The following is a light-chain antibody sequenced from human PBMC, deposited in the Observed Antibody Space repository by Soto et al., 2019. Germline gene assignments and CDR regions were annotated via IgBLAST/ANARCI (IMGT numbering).Light chain of an antibody. CDR2: GAS. J-gene: IGKJ4*01. CDR3: QQYHKWPPFT. CDR1: QSVSSN. V-gene: IGKV3-15*01. Sequence: EVGMTQSPATLSVSPGERATLSCRASQSVSSNLAWYQQKPGQTPRLLMYGASTRATGIPARFSGSGSGTEFTLTISGLQSEDFAVYYCQQYHKWPPFTFGGGTKVDIK.